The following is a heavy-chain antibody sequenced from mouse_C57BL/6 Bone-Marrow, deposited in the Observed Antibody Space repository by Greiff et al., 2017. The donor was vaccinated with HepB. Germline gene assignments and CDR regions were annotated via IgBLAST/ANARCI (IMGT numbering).Heavy chain of an antibody. CDR1: GYSITSGYY. Sequence: EVKLMESGPGLVKPSQSLSLTCSVTGYSITSGYYWNWIRQFPGNKLEWMGYISYDGSNNYNPSLKNRISITRDTSKNQFFLKLNSVTTEDTATYYCARGGDYYGSGGFAYWGQGTLVTVSA. D-gene: IGHD1-1*01. CDR2: ISYDGSN. CDR3: ARGGDYYGSGGFAY. V-gene: IGHV3-6*01. J-gene: IGHJ3*01.